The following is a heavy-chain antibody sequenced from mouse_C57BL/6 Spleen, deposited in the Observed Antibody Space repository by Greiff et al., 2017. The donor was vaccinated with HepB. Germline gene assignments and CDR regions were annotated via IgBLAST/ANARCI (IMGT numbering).Heavy chain of an antibody. D-gene: IGHD1-1*01. V-gene: IGHV1-69*01. Sequence: QVHVKQPGAEFVMPGASVKVSCKASGYTFTNYWMHWVKQRPGQGLEWIGEIDPSDSNANYNQKFKGKFTLTVDKSSSTAYMQLSSLTSEDSAVYYCARHHYGSGYIDYWGRGTTLTVSS. J-gene: IGHJ2*01. CDR3: ARHHYGSGYIDY. CDR2: IDPSDSNA. CDR1: GYTFTNYW.